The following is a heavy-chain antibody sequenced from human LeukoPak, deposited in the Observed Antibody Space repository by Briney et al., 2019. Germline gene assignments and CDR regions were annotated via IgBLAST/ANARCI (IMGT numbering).Heavy chain of an antibody. V-gene: IGHV1-69*05. J-gene: IGHJ4*02. Sequence: SVKVSCKASGGTFSSYAISWVRQAPGQGLEWMGGIIPIFGTANYAQKFQGRVTLTTDTSTSTAYMELRSLRFDDTAVYYCARGPHERSGYPDDWGQGTLVTVSS. D-gene: IGHD3-22*01. CDR2: IIPIFGTA. CDR1: GGTFSSYA. CDR3: ARGPHERSGYPDD.